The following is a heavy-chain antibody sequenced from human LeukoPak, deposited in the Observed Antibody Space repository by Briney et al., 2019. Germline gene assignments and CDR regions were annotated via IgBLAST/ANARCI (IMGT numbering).Heavy chain of an antibody. CDR3: ARLQRYFDRSLY. Sequence: SETLSLTCTVSGASIDTSKYFWGWIRQPPGKALEWVGTVSYSGTNFANPSLKSRLNMSVDTSKNQFFLKLRSVTAADTAVYYCARLQRYFDRSLYWGPGALVTVSS. J-gene: IGHJ4*02. CDR1: GASIDTSKYF. D-gene: IGHD3-9*01. V-gene: IGHV4-39*01. CDR2: VSYSGTN.